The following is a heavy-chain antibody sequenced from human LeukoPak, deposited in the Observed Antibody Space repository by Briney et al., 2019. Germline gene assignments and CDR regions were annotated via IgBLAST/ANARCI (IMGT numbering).Heavy chain of an antibody. CDR2: INPSGDST. Sequence: ASVKVSCKASGYTFTINHIHWVRQAPGQGLEWMGVINPSGDSTTYAQNFQGRVTMTRDTSTSTVFMELRSLRSEDTAIYYCAKLATSDTGETYWGQGTLVTVSS. CDR1: GYTFTINH. V-gene: IGHV1-46*01. CDR3: AKLATSDTGETY. D-gene: IGHD3-16*01. J-gene: IGHJ4*02.